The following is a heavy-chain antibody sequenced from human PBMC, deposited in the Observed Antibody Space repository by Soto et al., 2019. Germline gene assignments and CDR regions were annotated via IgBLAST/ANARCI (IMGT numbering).Heavy chain of an antibody. V-gene: IGHV4-59*08. CDR2: IYYSGST. D-gene: IGHD3-9*01. CDR1: PGSLSRYS. CDR3: ARLTYDILTGYYGAFDI. Sequence: TLCQTGTGSPGSLSRYSGSLFRQPPGKGLEWIGYIYYSGSTNYNPSLKSRVTISVDTSKNQFSLKLSSVTAADTAVYYCARLTYDILTGYYGAFDIWSQGTMVT. J-gene: IGHJ3*02.